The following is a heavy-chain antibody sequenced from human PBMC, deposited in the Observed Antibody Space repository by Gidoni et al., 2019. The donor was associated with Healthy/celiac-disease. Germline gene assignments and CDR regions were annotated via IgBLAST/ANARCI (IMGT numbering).Heavy chain of an antibody. CDR1: GYTLTDLS. V-gene: IGHV1-24*01. D-gene: IGHD3-3*01. CDR2: FDPEDGET. J-gene: IGHJ5*02. CDR3: ATDGPIFGVVKGGWFDP. Sequence: QVQLVQSGAEVKKPGASVTVSCTVSGYTLTDLSMHWVRQAPGKGLEGMGGFDPEDGETIYAQKFQGRVTMTEDTSTDTAYMELSSLRSEDTAVYYCATDGPIFGVVKGGWFDPWGQGTLVTVSS.